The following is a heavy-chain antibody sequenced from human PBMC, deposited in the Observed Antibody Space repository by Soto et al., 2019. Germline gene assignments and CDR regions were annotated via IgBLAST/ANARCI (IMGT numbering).Heavy chain of an antibody. CDR3: ARDLYRPLAY. D-gene: IGHD4-4*01. V-gene: IGHV3-7*04. CDR2: IKPDGSEK. CDR1: GFTFSSYW. J-gene: IGHJ4*02. Sequence: GGPLSLSCVGSGFTFSSYWVSWVRQAPGKGLEWVANIKPDGSEKYYVDSVKGRFTISRDNAENPLYLQVNSLRAEDTAVYYCARDLYRPLAYWGQGTLVTVSS.